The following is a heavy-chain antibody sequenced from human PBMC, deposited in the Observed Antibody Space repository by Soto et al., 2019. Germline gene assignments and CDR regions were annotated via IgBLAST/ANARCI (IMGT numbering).Heavy chain of an antibody. J-gene: IGHJ5*02. CDR2: INPIFGTA. D-gene: IGHD6-13*01. CDR3: ARDGGSSWALGWFDH. V-gene: IGHV1-69*01. CDR1: GGTFSSYA. Sequence: QVQLVQSGAEVKKPGSSVKVSCKAPGGTFSSYAISWVRRAPGQGLEWMGGINPIFGTAKYAQKFQGRVTITADEPTSTAYMELSSLRSEDTAVYYCARDGGSSWALGWFDHWGQGTLVTVSS.